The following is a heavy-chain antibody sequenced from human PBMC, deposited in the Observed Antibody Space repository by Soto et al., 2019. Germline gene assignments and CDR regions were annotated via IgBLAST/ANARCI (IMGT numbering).Heavy chain of an antibody. CDR2: INAGNGNT. CDR3: ASGSLRSLNWFDP. J-gene: IGHJ5*02. D-gene: IGHD3-3*01. V-gene: IGHV1-3*01. CDR1: GYTITSYA. Sequence: GASVKVSCKSSGYTITSYAMHCVRQAPGQRLEWMGWINAGNGNTKYSQKFQGRVTITRDTSASTAYMELSSLRSEDTAVYYCASGSLRSLNWFDPWGQGTLVTVSS.